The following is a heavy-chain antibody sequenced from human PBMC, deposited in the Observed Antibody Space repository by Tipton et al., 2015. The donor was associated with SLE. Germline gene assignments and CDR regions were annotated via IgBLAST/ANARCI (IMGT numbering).Heavy chain of an antibody. CDR3: ARDAAAGYYYYYPMDV. Sequence: QLVQSGGGLVQPGGALRLSCAASGFTVSYKYMSWVRQAPGKGLEWVALIYSGVSAYYADAVKGRFTISRDNSKNTLYLQMNSLRAEDTAVYYCARDAAAGYYYYYPMDVWGQGTTVTVSS. CDR1: GFTVSYKY. V-gene: IGHV3-53*04. D-gene: IGHD6-25*01. CDR2: IYSGVSA. J-gene: IGHJ6*02.